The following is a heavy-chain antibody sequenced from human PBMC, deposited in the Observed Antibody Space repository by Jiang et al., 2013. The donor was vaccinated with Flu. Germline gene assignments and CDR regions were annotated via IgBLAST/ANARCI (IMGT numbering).Heavy chain of an antibody. V-gene: IGHV3-30*02. D-gene: IGHD5-18*01. CDR3: LRGAEIQRRPTEKYYYYYYGMDV. CDR1: GFTFSSYG. J-gene: IGHJ6*02. Sequence: VQLVESGGGVVQPGGSLRLSCAASGFTFSSYGMHWVRQAPGKGLEWVAFIRYDGSNKYYADSVKGRFTISRDNSKNTLYLQMNSLRAEDTAVYYCLRGAEIQRRPTEKYYYYYYGMDVWGQGTTV. CDR2: IRYDGSNK.